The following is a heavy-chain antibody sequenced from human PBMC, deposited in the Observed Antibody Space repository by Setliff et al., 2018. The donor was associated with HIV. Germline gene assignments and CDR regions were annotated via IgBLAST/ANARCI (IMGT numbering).Heavy chain of an antibody. CDR3: ARDHGILTGYYTDH. D-gene: IGHD3-9*01. CDR1: GYSFSNYA. Sequence: ASVKVSCKASGYSFSNYAIHWVRQAPGQGLEWMGWINGGNAITKFSQKFQGRVTFTRDTSASTAYMELSSPRSEDTAVYYCARDHGILTGYYTDHWGQGTLVTVSS. J-gene: IGHJ4*02. CDR2: INGGNAIT. V-gene: IGHV1-3*01.